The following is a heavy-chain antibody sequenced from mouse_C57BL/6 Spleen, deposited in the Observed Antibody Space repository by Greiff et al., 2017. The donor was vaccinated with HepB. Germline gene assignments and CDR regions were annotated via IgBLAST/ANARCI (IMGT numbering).Heavy chain of an antibody. CDR1: GYTFTSYW. D-gene: IGHD1-1*01. CDR3: ASLEGYGSSDY. Sequence: QVQLQQPGAELVKPGASVKLSCKASGYTFTSYWMQWVKQRPGQGLEWIGEIDPSDSYTNYNQKFKGKATLTVDTSSSTAYMQLSSLTSEDSAVYYWASLEGYGSSDYWGQGTTLTVSS. J-gene: IGHJ2*01. V-gene: IGHV1-50*01. CDR2: IDPSDSYT.